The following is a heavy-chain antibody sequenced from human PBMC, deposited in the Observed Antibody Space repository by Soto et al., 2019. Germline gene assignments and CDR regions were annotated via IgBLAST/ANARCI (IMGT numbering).Heavy chain of an antibody. Sequence: PGGSLRLSCAASGFTFISYAMSWVRQAPGKGLEWVSAISGSGGSTYYADSVKGRFTISRDNSKNTLYLQMNSLRAEDTAVYYCAIQGYCSSTSCYKGPNYYYYGMDVWGQGTTVTVSS. CDR1: GFTFISYA. D-gene: IGHD2-2*02. CDR3: AIQGYCSSTSCYKGPNYYYYGMDV. CDR2: ISGSGGST. V-gene: IGHV3-23*01. J-gene: IGHJ6*02.